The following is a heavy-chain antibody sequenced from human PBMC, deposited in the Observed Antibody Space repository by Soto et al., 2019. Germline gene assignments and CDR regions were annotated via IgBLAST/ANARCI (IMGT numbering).Heavy chain of an antibody. Sequence: GGSLRLSCAASGFTFSNYAISWVRQAPGKGLEWVSAISGGAGYTYYAESVKGRFTISRDHSKNTVDLQMNRLRTEDTAVYYCAKEDGNIAVAGRWVYWGQGTLVTVSS. CDR1: GFTFSNYA. J-gene: IGHJ4*02. CDR2: ISGGAGYT. D-gene: IGHD6-19*01. V-gene: IGHV3-23*01. CDR3: AKEDGNIAVAGRWVY.